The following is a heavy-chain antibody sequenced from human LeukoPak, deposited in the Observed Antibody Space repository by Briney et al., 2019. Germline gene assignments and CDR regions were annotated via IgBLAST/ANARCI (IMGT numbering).Heavy chain of an antibody. Sequence: GGSLRLSCAASGFTFSSYWMYWVRQAPGKGLVWVSRINSDGSSTYYADSVKGRFTISRDNSKNTLYLQMNSLRAEDTAVYYCAKDLGYYDSSGYYWDYFDYWGQGTLVTVSS. CDR2: INSDGSST. CDR3: AKDLGYYDSSGYYWDYFDY. V-gene: IGHV3-74*01. J-gene: IGHJ4*02. CDR1: GFTFSSYW. D-gene: IGHD3-22*01.